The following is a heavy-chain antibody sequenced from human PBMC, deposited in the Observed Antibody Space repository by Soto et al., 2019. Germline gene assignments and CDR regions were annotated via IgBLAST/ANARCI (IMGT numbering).Heavy chain of an antibody. CDR2: IYNDGTYS. Sequence: GGSLRLSCAASGFIFKMYWMHWVHQSPGKGLVWISRIYNDGTYSDYADSGRGRFTIARDNVNDTLYLQMNNLSAEDSGLYYCTKGPRPISTGTGAYWGQGTQVTVYS. J-gene: IGHJ4*02. D-gene: IGHD3-10*01. CDR1: GFIFKMYW. CDR3: TKGPRPISTGTGAY. V-gene: IGHV3-74*01.